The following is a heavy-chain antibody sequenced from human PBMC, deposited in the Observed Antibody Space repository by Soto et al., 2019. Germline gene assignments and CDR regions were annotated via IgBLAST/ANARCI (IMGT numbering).Heavy chain of an antibody. CDR1: GGSISNGGYY. V-gene: IGHV4-31*03. J-gene: IGHJ4*01. CDR2: IHYNGST. Sequence: SATLSLTCTVSGGSISNGGYYWNWVRQHPGKGLEWIGYIHYNGSTWYNPSLESRVTISVDTSKDQFSLKLRSVTAADTAVYYCARVRGSGSYAAYYFDSWGQGTLVTVSS. D-gene: IGHD3-10*01. CDR3: ARVRGSGSYAAYYFDS.